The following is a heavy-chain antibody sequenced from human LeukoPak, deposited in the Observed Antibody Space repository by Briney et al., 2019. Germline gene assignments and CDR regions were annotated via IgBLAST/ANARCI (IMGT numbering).Heavy chain of an antibody. CDR2: IKQDGSEK. Sequence: GGSLRLSCAASGFTFSSHWMSWVRQAPGKGLEWVASIKQDGSEKHYVDSVKGRFTISRDNAKNSLYLQMNSPRADDTAVYYCARLYSSSVNFWGQGTMVTVSS. J-gene: IGHJ4*02. CDR1: GFTFSSHW. V-gene: IGHV3-7*01. CDR3: ARLYSSSVNF. D-gene: IGHD6-13*01.